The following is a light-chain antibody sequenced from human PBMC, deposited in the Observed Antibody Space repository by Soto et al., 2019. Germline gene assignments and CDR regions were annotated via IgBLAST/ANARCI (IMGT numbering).Light chain of an antibody. V-gene: IGKV1-39*01. CDR3: QQANSFPLT. CDR1: QSISRH. Sequence: DIHMTQSPSSLSPSVGDRVTLTGGASQSISRHLNWYQQKPGRAPRLLIYGASNLQSGVPSRFSGSGSGTGFTLTISSLQPEDFAIYYCQQANSFPLTFGGGTKVDI. J-gene: IGKJ4*01. CDR2: GAS.